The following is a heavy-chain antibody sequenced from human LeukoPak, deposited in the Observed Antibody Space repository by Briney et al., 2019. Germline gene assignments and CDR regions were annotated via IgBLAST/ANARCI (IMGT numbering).Heavy chain of an antibody. Sequence: SETLSLTCAVYGGSFSGYYWSWIRQPPGKGLEWIGEINQSGRTNYNPSLKSRVTMSLDTSKNQFSLKLSSVTAADTAMYYCARDTSPGITGTYWGQGTPVTVSS. CDR3: ARDTSPGITGTY. V-gene: IGHV4-34*01. J-gene: IGHJ4*02. CDR2: INQSGRT. CDR1: GGSFSGYY. D-gene: IGHD1-20*01.